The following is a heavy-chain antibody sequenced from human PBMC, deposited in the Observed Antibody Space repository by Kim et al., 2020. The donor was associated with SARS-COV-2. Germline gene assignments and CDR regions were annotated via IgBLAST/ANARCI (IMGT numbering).Heavy chain of an antibody. J-gene: IGHJ4*02. CDR1: GGSISSSNW. CDR3: ARALILIAVADTYYFDY. CDR2: IYHSGST. V-gene: IGHV4-4*02. Sequence: SETLSLTCAVSGGSISSSNWWSWVRQPPGKGLEWIGEIYHSGSTNYNPSLKSRVTISVDKSKNQFSLKLSSVTAADTAVYYCARALILIAVADTYYFDYWGQGTLVTVSS. D-gene: IGHD6-19*01.